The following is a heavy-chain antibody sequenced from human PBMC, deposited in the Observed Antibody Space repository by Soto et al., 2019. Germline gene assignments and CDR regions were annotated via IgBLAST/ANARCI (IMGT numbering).Heavy chain of an antibody. Sequence: GGSLRLSCAASGFTFSSNAMSWVRQAQGKGLEWVSGISSSGGSTYYADSVKGRFTISRDNSKNMLYLQMNNLRAEDTAVYYCAKAQGGSYFDYWGQGTLVTVSS. CDR3: AKAQGGSYFDY. J-gene: IGHJ4*02. CDR2: ISSSGGST. D-gene: IGHD2-15*01. CDR1: GFTFSSNA. V-gene: IGHV3-23*01.